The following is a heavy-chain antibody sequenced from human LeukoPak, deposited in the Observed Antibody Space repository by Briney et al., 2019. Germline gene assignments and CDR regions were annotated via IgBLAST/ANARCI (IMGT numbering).Heavy chain of an antibody. V-gene: IGHV1-18*01. CDR1: GYSFTNYG. J-gene: IGHJ4*02. CDR3: ARGQLWFGESYYFDY. D-gene: IGHD3-10*01. CDR2: ISAYSGET. Sequence: PVASVNVSCKASGYSFTNYGISWVRQAPGQGLEWVGWISAYSGETKYAPKLQGRVTMTTDTSTSTAYMELRSLRSDDTAVYYCARGQLWFGESYYFDYWGQGTLVTVSS.